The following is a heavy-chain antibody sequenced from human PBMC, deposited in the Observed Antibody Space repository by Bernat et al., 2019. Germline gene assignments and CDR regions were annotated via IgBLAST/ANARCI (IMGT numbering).Heavy chain of an antibody. CDR3: ARGSRYGSSTSCYSLDD. J-gene: IGHJ4*02. Sequence: EVQLVESGGGLVQPGGSLRLSCAASGFTFSSYWMSWVRQAPGKGLEWVANVQQGGSEKYYVDSVKGRFTISRDNAKNSLYLQMNSLRAEDTAVYYCARGSRYGSSTSCYSLDDWGQGTLVTVSS. CDR2: VQQGGSEK. V-gene: IGHV3-7*03. CDR1: GFTFSSYW. D-gene: IGHD2-2*01.